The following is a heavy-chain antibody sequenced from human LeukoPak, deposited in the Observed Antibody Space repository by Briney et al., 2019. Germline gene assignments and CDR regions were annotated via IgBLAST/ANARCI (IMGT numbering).Heavy chain of an antibody. CDR3: VRRHDY. CDR2: IYASGGA. Sequence: GGSLRLSCVASGFDFNDNFMLWIRQAPGQGLEWISIIYASGGAFHSESVKGRFSAFRDTSKNTIFLQVNNLRAADTAMYYCVRRHDYWGQGTLVTVSS. CDR1: GFDFNDNF. V-gene: IGHV3-53*01. J-gene: IGHJ4*02.